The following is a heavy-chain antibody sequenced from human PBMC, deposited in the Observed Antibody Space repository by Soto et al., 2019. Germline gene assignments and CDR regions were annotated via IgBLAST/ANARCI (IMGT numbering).Heavy chain of an antibody. CDR3: ARRAASGRHFDH. V-gene: IGHV3-48*03. J-gene: IGHJ4*02. D-gene: IGHD6-13*01. Sequence: EVQLVESGGGLVQPGGSLRLSCAASGFTFSSYDMHWVRQATGKGLEWVSYISSSGNSMYYADSVKGRFTVSRDNAENSLYLQMNSLRAEDTAVYYCARRAASGRHFDHWGQGTLVSVSS. CDR1: GFTFSSYD. CDR2: ISSSGNSM.